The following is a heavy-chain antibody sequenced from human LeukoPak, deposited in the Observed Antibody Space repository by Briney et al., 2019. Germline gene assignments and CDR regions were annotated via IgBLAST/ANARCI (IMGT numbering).Heavy chain of an antibody. V-gene: IGHV4-39*01. CDR1: GGSISSSSYY. J-gene: IGHJ3*02. D-gene: IGHD6-19*01. CDR2: IYYSGST. Sequence: SETLSLTCTVSGGSISSSSYYWGWIPQPPGKGLQWIGSIYYSGSTYYNPSLKSRVTISVDTSKNQFSLKLSSVTAADTAVYYCARPRAQWLGNDGFDMWGQGTLVTVSS. CDR3: ARPRAQWLGNDGFDM.